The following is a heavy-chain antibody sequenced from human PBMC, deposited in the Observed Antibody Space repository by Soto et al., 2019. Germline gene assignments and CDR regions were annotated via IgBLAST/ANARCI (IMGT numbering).Heavy chain of an antibody. CDR1: GFTFSSYG. CDR2: ISKTGTTT. Sequence: EVQLVESGGDLVQPGGSLRLSCVASGFTFSSYGMNWVRQGPGKGLEWLSSISKTGTTTYYADSVRGRFTISRDNAKKSLYLQMNSLRDEDVAVYYCARDGYCVSPTCSFLPDVWGQGTTVTVSS. D-gene: IGHD2-2*03. CDR3: ARDGYCVSPTCSFLPDV. J-gene: IGHJ6*02. V-gene: IGHV3-48*02.